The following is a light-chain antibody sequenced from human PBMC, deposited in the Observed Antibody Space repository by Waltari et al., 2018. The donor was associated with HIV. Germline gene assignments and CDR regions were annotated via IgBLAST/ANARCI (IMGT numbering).Light chain of an antibody. CDR2: GAS. Sequence: EIVMTQSPATLSVSPGQRVTLPCRASQSITGNLAWYQQKPGRALRLLVHGASARATGVPARFSGSGSGTEFTLTISDLQAEDFAIYCCQQYNNWPPTFGHGTKVEI. J-gene: IGKJ1*01. CDR3: QQYNNWPPT. CDR1: QSITGN. V-gene: IGKV3-15*01.